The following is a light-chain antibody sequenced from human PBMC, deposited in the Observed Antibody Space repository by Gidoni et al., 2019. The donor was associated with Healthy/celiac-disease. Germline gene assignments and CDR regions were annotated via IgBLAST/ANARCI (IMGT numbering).Light chain of an antibody. Sequence: SYELTQPHSVSLSPGQTASITGSGDKLGDKYACWYQQMPGQSPVLVIYQASKRPSGIPERFSGSNSGNTATLTIRGTQAMDEADYYFQAWDSSPKVFGGGTQLTVL. CDR1: KLGDKY. CDR3: QAWDSSPKV. J-gene: IGLJ2*01. V-gene: IGLV3-1*01. CDR2: QAS.